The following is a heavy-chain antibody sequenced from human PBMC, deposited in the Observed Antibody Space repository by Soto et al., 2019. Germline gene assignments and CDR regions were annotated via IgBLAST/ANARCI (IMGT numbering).Heavy chain of an antibody. D-gene: IGHD6-13*01. CDR2: ISAYNGNT. V-gene: IGHV1-18*01. J-gene: IGHJ4*02. Sequence: ASVKVSCKASGYTFTSYGISWVRQAPGQGLEWMGWISAYNGNTNYAQKLQGRVTMTTDTSTSTAYMELRSLRSDDTAMYYCAREQLPGYSSSWYVDYWGQGTLVTVSS. CDR1: GYTFTSYG. CDR3: AREQLPGYSSSWYVDY.